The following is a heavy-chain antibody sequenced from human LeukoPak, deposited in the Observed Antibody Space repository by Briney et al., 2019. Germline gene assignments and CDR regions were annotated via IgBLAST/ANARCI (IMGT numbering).Heavy chain of an antibody. Sequence: PSETLSLTCTVSGGSVSSGSDYWSWIRQPPGKGLEWIGEINHSGSTNHNPSLKSRVTISVDTSKNQFSLKLSSVTAADTAVYYCARAVGYLDAFDIWGQGTMVTVSS. D-gene: IGHD2-15*01. CDR1: GGSVSSGSDY. J-gene: IGHJ3*02. V-gene: IGHV4-39*07. CDR3: ARAVGYLDAFDI. CDR2: INHSGST.